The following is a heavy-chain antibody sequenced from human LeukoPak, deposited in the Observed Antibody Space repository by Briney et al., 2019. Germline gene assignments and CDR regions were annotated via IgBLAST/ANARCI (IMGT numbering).Heavy chain of an antibody. CDR3: ADDSRQLDAFDI. CDR2: IIPILGIA. D-gene: IGHD3-22*01. V-gene: IGHV1-69*02. J-gene: IGHJ3*02. CDR1: GYTFTGYY. Sequence: ASVKVSCKASGYTFTGYYMRWVRQAPGQGLEWMGRIIPILGIANYAQKFQGRVTITADKSTSTAYMELSSLRSEDTAVYYCADDSRQLDAFDIWGQGTMVTVSS.